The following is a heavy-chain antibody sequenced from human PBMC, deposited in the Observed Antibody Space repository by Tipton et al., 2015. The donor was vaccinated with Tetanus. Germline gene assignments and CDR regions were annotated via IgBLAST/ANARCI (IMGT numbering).Heavy chain of an antibody. CDR2: IKQDGTDK. Sequence: SLRLSCAVSGFTFSDYWMTWVRQAPGKGLEWVASIKQDGTDKSYVDSVKGRFTVSRDNAKNSLYLQMNSLRAEDTAVYYCAKDVGIVLFDYWGQGPLVTASS. CDR3: AKDVGIVLFDY. D-gene: IGHD2-8*01. CDR1: GFTFSDYW. V-gene: IGHV3-7*04. J-gene: IGHJ4*02.